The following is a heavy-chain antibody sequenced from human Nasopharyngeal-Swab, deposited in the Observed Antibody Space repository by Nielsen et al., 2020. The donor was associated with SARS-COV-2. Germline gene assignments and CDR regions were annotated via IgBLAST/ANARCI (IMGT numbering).Heavy chain of an antibody. J-gene: IGHJ4*02. D-gene: IGHD1-26*01. CDR3: ARGLDGS. CDR1: GFTFTTYW. CDR2: INDDGTKT. Sequence: GGSLRLSCVASGFTFTTYWMHWVRQVPGKGLVWVSRINDDGTKTDYADSVKGRFTISRDNTKNTLFLQMNRLKTEDTAIYYCARGLDGSWGQGTLVTVSS. V-gene: IGHV3-74*01.